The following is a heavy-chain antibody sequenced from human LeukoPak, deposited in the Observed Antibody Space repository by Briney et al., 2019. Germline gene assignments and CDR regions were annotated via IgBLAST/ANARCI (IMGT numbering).Heavy chain of an antibody. J-gene: IGHJ4*02. CDR1: GFTFSSYT. Sequence: PGGSLRLSCAASGFTFSSYTMTWVRQAPGKGLEWVSAISGSGDTTYYADSVKGRFTISRDNSKSTLYLQMNSLRAEDTAVYYCARDSGSYYFDYWGQGTLVTVSS. V-gene: IGHV3-23*01. CDR2: ISGSGDTT. D-gene: IGHD1-26*01. CDR3: ARDSGSYYFDY.